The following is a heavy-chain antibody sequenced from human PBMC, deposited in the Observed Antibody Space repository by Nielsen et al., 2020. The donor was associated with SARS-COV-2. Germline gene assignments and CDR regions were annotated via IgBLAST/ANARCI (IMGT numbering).Heavy chain of an antibody. Sequence: GGSLRLSCAASGFTFDDYGMSWVRQAPGKGLEWVSGINWNGVSTDYADSVKGRFTISRDNAKNSLYLQMNSLRAEDTALYHCARVITKPSLLGGMDVWGQGTTVTVSS. J-gene: IGHJ6*02. CDR3: ARVITKPSLLGGMDV. V-gene: IGHV3-20*01. CDR2: INWNGVST. CDR1: GFTFDDYG. D-gene: IGHD3-16*01.